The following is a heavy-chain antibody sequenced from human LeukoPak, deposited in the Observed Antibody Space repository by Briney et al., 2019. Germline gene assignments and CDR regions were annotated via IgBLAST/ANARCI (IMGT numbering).Heavy chain of an antibody. J-gene: IGHJ4*02. CDR2: INPNSGGT. Sequence: GASVKVSCKASGYTFTGYYMHWVRQGPGQGLEWMGWINPNSGGTNYAQKFQGWVTMTRDTSISTAYMELSRLRSDDTAVYYCARGDRIAVAGTPLPFDYWGQGTLVTVSS. CDR3: ARGDRIAVAGTPLPFDY. V-gene: IGHV1-2*04. D-gene: IGHD6-19*01. CDR1: GYTFTGYY.